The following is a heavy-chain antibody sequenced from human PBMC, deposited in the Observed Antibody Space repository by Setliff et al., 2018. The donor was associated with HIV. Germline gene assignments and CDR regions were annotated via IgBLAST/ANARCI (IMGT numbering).Heavy chain of an antibody. J-gene: IGHJ4*02. V-gene: IGHV4-59*08. CDR1: GGSISTYY. CDR3: ARTQQTYYYDSSGYYFDY. CDR2: IFYSGST. Sequence: SETLSLTCTVSGGSISTYYWSWIRQPPGKGLEWIGYIFYSGSTNYNPSLKSRVTISVDTSKNQFSLKLSSVTAADTAVYYCARTQQTYYYDSSGYYFDYWGQGTLVTVS. D-gene: IGHD3-22*01.